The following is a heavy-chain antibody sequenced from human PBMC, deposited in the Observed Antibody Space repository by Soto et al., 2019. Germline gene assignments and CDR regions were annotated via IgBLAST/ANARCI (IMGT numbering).Heavy chain of an antibody. Sequence: PGGSLRLSCAASGFTFSSYAMSWVRQAPGKGLEWVSAISGSGGSTYYADSVKGRFTISRDNSKNTLYLQMNSLRAEDTAVYYCARDSLAPSYDSSGYYYFDPWGQGTLVTVSS. CDR1: GFTFSSYA. J-gene: IGHJ5*02. CDR3: ARDSLAPSYDSSGYYYFDP. V-gene: IGHV3-23*01. CDR2: ISGSGGST. D-gene: IGHD3-22*01.